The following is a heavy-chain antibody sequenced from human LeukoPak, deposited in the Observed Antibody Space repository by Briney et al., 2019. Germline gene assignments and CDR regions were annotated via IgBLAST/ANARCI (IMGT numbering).Heavy chain of an antibody. V-gene: IGHV1-69-2*01. D-gene: IGHD4-17*01. CDR1: GYTFTDYY. Sequence: ASVKVSCKVSGYTFTDYYMHWVQQAPGKGLEWMGLVDPEDGETIYAEKFQCRVTITADTSTDTAYMELSSLRSEDTAVYYCATITESYGDYVLYYFDYWGQGTLVTVSS. CDR3: ATITESYGDYVLYYFDY. CDR2: VDPEDGET. J-gene: IGHJ4*02.